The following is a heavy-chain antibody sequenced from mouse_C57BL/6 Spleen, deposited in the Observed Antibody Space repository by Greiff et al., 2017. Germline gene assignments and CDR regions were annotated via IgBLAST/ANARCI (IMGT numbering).Heavy chain of an antibody. CDR1: GYAFSSYW. D-gene: IGHD2-3*01. J-gene: IGHJ1*03. Sequence: LVESGAELVKPGASVKISCKASGYAFSSYWMNWVKQRPGKGLEWIGQIYPGDGDTNYNGKFKGKATLTADKSSSTAYMQLSSLTSEDSAVYFCARRGDGYYLWYFDVWGTGTTVTVSS. V-gene: IGHV1-80*01. CDR3: ARRGDGYYLWYFDV. CDR2: IYPGDGDT.